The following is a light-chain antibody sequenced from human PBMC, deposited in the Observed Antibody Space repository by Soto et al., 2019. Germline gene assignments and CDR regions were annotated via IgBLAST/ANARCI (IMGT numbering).Light chain of an antibody. CDR3: QQYGSSPNT. Sequence: EIVLTQSPGTLSLSPGERVTLSCRASQSVSSNYLAWYQQKPGQAPRLVMYGTSTRATGIPDRFSGTGSLTHFTLTISRLEPEDFAVFYCQQYGSSPNTFGQGTKLEI. CDR1: QSVSSNY. J-gene: IGKJ2*01. CDR2: GTS. V-gene: IGKV3-20*01.